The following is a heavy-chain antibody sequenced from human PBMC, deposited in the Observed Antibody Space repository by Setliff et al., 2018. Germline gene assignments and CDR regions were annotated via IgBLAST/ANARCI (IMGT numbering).Heavy chain of an antibody. CDR1: GYTFSNYG. J-gene: IGHJ4*02. CDR2: ISGYNSNT. Sequence: GASAKVSCKASGYTFSNYGISWIRQAPGQGLEWVGWISGYNSNTIYAQNFQGRVTMTTDASTNTAYMELRSLGSDDTAVYYCATFRGYTYGYDYWGQGTLVTVSS. D-gene: IGHD5-18*01. V-gene: IGHV1-18*01. CDR3: ATFRGYTYGYDY.